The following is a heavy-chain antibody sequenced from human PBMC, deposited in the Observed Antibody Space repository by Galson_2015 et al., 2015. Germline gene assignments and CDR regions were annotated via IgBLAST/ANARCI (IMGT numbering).Heavy chain of an antibody. V-gene: IGHV3-23*01. D-gene: IGHD3-22*01. CDR2: IDGSGSTT. J-gene: IGHJ4*02. CDR1: GFAFSPHG. CDR3: ANWDYYDSSGYS. Sequence: SLRLSCAASGFAFSPHGMTWVRQVSGKGLEWVSSIDGSGSTTWYTDSVKGRFTISRDNSKNTLYLQMNSLRAEDTAVYYCANWDYYDSSGYSWGQGTLVTVSS.